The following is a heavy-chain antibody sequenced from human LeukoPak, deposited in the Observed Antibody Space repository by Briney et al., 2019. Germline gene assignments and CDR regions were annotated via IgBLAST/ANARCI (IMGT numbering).Heavy chain of an antibody. CDR3: ASHTSFYYDATGYQGALGS. V-gene: IGHV4-39*01. CDR2: IYYSGST. J-gene: IGHJ5*02. D-gene: IGHD3-22*01. CDR1: GASISSSTYY. Sequence: SETLSLTCTVSGASISSSTYYWGWIHQAPGKGLEWIGSIYYSGSTYYKSSLKSRVTISADTSKNQFSLKVYSVIAADTAVYYCASHTSFYYDATGYQGALGSWGQGTLVTVSS.